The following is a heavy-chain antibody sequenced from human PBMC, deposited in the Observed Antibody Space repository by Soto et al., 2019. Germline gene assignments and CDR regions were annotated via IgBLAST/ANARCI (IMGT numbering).Heavy chain of an antibody. CDR2: ISAYNGNT. V-gene: IGHV1-18*01. CDR3: ARVSWGSGSYYSLDYYGMDV. Sequence: ASVKVSCKASGYTFTSYGISWVRQAPGQGLEWMGWISAYNGNTNYAQKLQGRVTMTTDTSTSTAYMKLRSLRSDDTAVYYCARVSWGSGSYYSLDYYGMDVWGQGTTVTVSS. CDR1: GYTFTSYG. J-gene: IGHJ6*02. D-gene: IGHD1-26*01.